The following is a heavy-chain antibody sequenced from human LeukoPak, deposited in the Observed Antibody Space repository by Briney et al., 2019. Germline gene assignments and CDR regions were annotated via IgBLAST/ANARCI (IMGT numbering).Heavy chain of an antibody. CDR3: ARAIAVAGGNDAFDI. CDR2: IYYSGST. CDR1: GGSISSGGYY. V-gene: IGHV4-31*03. J-gene: IGHJ3*02. Sequence: SETLSLTCTVSGGSISSGGYYWRWIRQHPGKGLEWIGYIYYSGSTYYNPSLKSRVTISVDTSKNQFSLKLSSVTAADTAVYYCARAIAVAGGNDAFDIWGQGTMVTVSS. D-gene: IGHD6-19*01.